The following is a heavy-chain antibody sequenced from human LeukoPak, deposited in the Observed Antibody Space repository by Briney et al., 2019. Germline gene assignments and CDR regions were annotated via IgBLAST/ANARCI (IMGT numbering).Heavy chain of an antibody. V-gene: IGHV1-2*02. CDR3: AREGGLGFGESDFDY. D-gene: IGHD3-10*01. J-gene: IGHJ4*02. CDR2: INPHSGGT. Sequence: ASVKVSCKASGYTFTGYYIHWVRQAPGQGLEWMGWINPHSGGTNYAQKFQGGVTMTRDTSITTAYMELSSLRSDDTAVYYCAREGGLGFGESDFDYWGQGTLVTVSS. CDR1: GYTFTGYY.